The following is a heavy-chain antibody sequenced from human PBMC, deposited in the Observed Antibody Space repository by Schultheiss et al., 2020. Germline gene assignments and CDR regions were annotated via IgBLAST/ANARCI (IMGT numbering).Heavy chain of an antibody. D-gene: IGHD4-17*01. CDR1: GFTFSSYG. Sequence: GGSLRLSCAASGFTFSSYGMHWVRQAPGKGLEWVAVIWYDGSNKYYADSVKGRFTISRDNAKNSLYLQMNTLRAEDTAVYYCARDGGYGDLPDAFDIWGQGTMVTVSS. V-gene: IGHV3-33*01. CDR2: IWYDGSNK. CDR3: ARDGGYGDLPDAFDI. J-gene: IGHJ3*02.